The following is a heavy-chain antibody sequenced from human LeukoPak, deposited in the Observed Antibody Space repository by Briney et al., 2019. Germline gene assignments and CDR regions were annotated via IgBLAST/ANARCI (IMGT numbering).Heavy chain of an antibody. J-gene: IGHJ6*02. Sequence: GASVKVSRKASGGTFSSYAISWVRQAPGQGLEWMGRIIPILGIANYAQKFQGRVTITADKSTSTAYMELSSLRSEDTAVYYCARAVWENYYGSGSYVPALHDYYYYGMDVWGQGTTVTVSS. V-gene: IGHV1-69*04. D-gene: IGHD3-10*01. CDR2: IIPILGIA. CDR1: GGTFSSYA. CDR3: ARAVWENYYGSGSYVPALHDYYYYGMDV.